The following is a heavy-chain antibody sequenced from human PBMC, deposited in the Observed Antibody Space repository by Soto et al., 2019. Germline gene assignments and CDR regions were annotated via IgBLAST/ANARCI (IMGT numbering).Heavy chain of an antibody. J-gene: IGHJ1*01. D-gene: IGHD2-15*01. CDR3: AAYCRGGSCYSSLAEYFQH. V-gene: IGHV1-69*13. Sequence: GASVKVSCKASGGTFSSHAISWVRQAPGQGLEWMGGIIPIFGTANYAQKFQGRVTITADESTSTAYMELSSLRSEDTAVYYCAAYCRGGSCYSSLAEYFQHWGRGPLVPVSS. CDR2: IIPIFGTA. CDR1: GGTFSSHA.